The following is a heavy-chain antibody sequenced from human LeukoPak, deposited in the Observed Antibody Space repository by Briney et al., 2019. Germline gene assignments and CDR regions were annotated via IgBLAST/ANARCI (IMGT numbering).Heavy chain of an antibody. Sequence: ASVKVSCKASGGTFSSYAISWVRQAPGQGLEWMGRIIPIFGIANYAQKFQGGVTITADESTSTAYMELSSLRSEDTAVYYCARSGYSYGPRPYYFDYWGQGTLVTVSS. V-gene: IGHV1-69*13. CDR3: ARSGYSYGPRPYYFDY. D-gene: IGHD5-18*01. J-gene: IGHJ4*02. CDR1: GGTFSSYA. CDR2: IIPIFGIA.